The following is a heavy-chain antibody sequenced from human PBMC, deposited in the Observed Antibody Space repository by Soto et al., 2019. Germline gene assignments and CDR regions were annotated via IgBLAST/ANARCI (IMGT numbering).Heavy chain of an antibody. CDR2: ISSSYYI. V-gene: IGHV3-21*01. CDR3: ARGDVVVLTATPNFDY. CDR1: GFTFSSYT. J-gene: IGHJ4*02. D-gene: IGHD2-21*02. Sequence: EVQLVESGGGLVKPGGSLRLSCAASGFTFSSYTMKWVRQAPGKGLEWVASISSSYYIKYADSVKGRFTISRDNAKNSLYLQMNSLRAEDTAVYYCARGDVVVLTATPNFDYWGQGTLVTVSS.